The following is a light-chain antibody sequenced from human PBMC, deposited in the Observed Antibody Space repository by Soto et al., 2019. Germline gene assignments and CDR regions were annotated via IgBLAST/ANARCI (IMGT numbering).Light chain of an antibody. CDR3: CSYAGSSSLV. CDR1: SSDFGSYSL. J-gene: IGLJ1*01. V-gene: IGLV2-23*01. CDR2: GAS. Sequence: QSALTQPASVSGSPGQSITISCTGTSSDFGSYSLISWYQQQPGKAPKLVIYGASERPSGVSDRFSGSKSGNTASLTISGLQPEDEADYYCCSYAGSSSLVFGTGTKVTVL.